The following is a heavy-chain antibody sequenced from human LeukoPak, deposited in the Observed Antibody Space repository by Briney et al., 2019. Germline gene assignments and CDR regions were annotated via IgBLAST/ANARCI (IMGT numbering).Heavy chain of an antibody. CDR1: GGSFSGYY. CDR2: INHSGIT. CDR3: ARGGVRGVIIGWFDP. J-gene: IGHJ5*02. Sequence: SETLSLTCAVYGGSFSGYYWSWIRQPPGKGLEWIGEINHSGITNYNPSLNSRVTISVDTSKIQFSLKLSSVTAADTSVYYCARGGVRGVIIGWFDPWGQGTLVTVSS. D-gene: IGHD3-10*01. V-gene: IGHV4-34*01.